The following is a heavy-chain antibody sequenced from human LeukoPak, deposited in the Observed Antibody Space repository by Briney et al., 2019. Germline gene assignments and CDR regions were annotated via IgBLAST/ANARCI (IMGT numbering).Heavy chain of an antibody. CDR2: NYHTGST. CDR1: GDSISNGYY. D-gene: IGHD4-23*01. Sequence: PSETLSLTCTVSGDSISNGYYWCWIRQAPGKRREGGGSNYHTGSTYYNTSLKSRVIISVDTSKYQFSLKLTAVTAADTAVYYCARGRSGYGGNSGIASCDYWGQGTLVTVSS. V-gene: IGHV4-38-2*02. J-gene: IGHJ4*02. CDR3: ARGRSGYGGNSGIASCDY.